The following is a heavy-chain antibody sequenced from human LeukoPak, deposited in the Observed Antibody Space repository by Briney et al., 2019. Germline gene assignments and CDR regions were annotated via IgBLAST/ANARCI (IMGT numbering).Heavy chain of an antibody. J-gene: IGHJ1*01. CDR2: IIPIFGTA. V-gene: IGHV1-69*01. D-gene: IGHD3-22*01. Sequence: SVKVSCKASGGTFSSYAISWVRQAPGQGLEWMGGIIPIFGTANYAQKFQGRVTITADESTSTAYMELSSLRSEDTAVCYCARAGLNYYDSSGYYYEYFQHWGQGTLVTVSS. CDR3: ARAGLNYYDSSGYYYEYFQH. CDR1: GGTFSSYA.